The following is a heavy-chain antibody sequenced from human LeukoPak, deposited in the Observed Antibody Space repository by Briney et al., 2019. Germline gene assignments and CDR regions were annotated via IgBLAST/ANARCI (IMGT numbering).Heavy chain of an antibody. Sequence: GGSLRLSCAASGFTFSSYAMSWVRQAPGKGLEWVAFIRYDGSNKYYADSVKGRFTISRDNSKNTLYLQMNSLRAEDTAVYYCAKGGYGDYVPAYWGQGTLVTVSS. CDR3: AKGGYGDYVPAY. V-gene: IGHV3-30*02. J-gene: IGHJ4*02. CDR2: IRYDGSNK. D-gene: IGHD4-17*01. CDR1: GFTFSSYA.